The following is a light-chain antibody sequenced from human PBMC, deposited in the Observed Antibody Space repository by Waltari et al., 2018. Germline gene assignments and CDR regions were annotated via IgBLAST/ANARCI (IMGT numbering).Light chain of an antibody. CDR1: QTVRTTY. V-gene: IGKV3-20*01. J-gene: IGKJ4*01. CDR2: GAS. CDR3: QQYDISPLT. Sequence: EIVLTQSPGTLSLSPGERATLPSRASQTVRTTYLAWYQQKTGQAPTLLIYGASSRATGIPDRFSGSGSGTDFSLTISSLEPEDFAVYYCQQYDISPLTFGGGTKVEIK.